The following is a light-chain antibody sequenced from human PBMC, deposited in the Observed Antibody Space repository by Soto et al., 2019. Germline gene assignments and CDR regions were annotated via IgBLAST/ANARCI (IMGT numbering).Light chain of an antibody. CDR2: KAT. V-gene: IGKV1-5*03. Sequence: DIQMTQSPSTLSASVGDGVTITCRASQSIGSWLAWYQQKPGKAPKLLIYKATNLQSGVPSRFSCSGLKTVFSLTISSFQPVSAATYFCQQYNDFQYTFGPGTKLEI. CDR1: QSIGSW. CDR3: QQYNDFQYT. J-gene: IGKJ2*01.